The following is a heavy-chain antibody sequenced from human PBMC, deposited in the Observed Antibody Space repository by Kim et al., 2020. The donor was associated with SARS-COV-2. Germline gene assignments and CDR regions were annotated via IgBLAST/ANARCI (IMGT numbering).Heavy chain of an antibody. J-gene: IGHJ5*02. D-gene: IGHD3-10*01. V-gene: IGHV1-3*01. CDR3: VIFRGPGGS. CDR1: GYSFTSYA. CDR2: IIAGNGNT. Sequence: ASVKVSCKASGYSFTSYAIQWVCQAPGQRLEWMGWIIAGNGNTKYSQKFQGRVTITRDTSASTAYMELSSLRSEDTAVYYCVIFRGPGGSWGQGSLVTVSS.